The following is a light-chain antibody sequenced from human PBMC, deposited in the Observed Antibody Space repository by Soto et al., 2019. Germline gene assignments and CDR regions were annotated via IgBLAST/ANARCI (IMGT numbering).Light chain of an antibody. CDR2: TND. CDR3: AAWDDSLYGLV. J-gene: IGLJ2*01. CDR1: STNVGINP. V-gene: IGLV1-44*01. Sequence: QSVLTQPPSTSWTPGQRVTISCSGSSTNVGINPVNWYQQFPGTAPRLLIYTNDQRPSGVPGRFSGSKSGTSASLDISGLQSEDEADYYCAAWDDSLYGLVFGGGTKVTVL.